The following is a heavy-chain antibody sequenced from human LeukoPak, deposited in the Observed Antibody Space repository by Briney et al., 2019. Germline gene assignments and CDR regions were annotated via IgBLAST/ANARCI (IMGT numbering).Heavy chain of an antibody. D-gene: IGHD2-2*01. CDR1: GFSFSSYG. CDR3: ATARRGVVVPAANYYYYMDV. CDR2: IRYDGSNK. Sequence: GGSLRLSCAVSGFSFSSYGMHWVRQAPGKGLEWVAFIRYDGSNKYYADSVKGRFTISRDNSKNTLYLQMNSLRAEDTAVYYCATARRGVVVPAANYYYYMDVWGKGTTVTLSS. J-gene: IGHJ6*03. V-gene: IGHV3-30*02.